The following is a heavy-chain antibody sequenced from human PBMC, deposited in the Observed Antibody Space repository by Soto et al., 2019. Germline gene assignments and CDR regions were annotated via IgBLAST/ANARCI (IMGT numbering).Heavy chain of an antibody. J-gene: IGHJ3*02. CDR2: IIPILGIA. D-gene: IGHD5-12*01. CDR3: ARASWDIVATIAFDI. CDR1: GGTFSSYT. V-gene: IGHV1-69*02. Sequence: QVQLVQSGAEVKKPGSSVKVSCKASGGTFSSYTISWVRQAPGQGLEWMGRIIPILGIANYAQKFQGRVTITADKSTSTAYMELSSLRSEDTAVYDCARASWDIVATIAFDIWGQGTMVTVSS.